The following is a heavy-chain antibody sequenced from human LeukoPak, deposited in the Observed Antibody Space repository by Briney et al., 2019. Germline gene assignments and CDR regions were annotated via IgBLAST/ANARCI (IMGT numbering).Heavy chain of an antibody. V-gene: IGHV3-30*18. Sequence: GGSLRLSCAASGFTFSSYGMHWVRQAPGKGLEWVAVISYDGSNKYYADSVKGRFTISRDNSKNTLYLQMNSLRAEDTAVYYCAKAHMITFGGSISHFDYWGQGTLVTVSS. CDR2: ISYDGSNK. CDR1: GFTFSSYG. D-gene: IGHD3-16*01. CDR3: AKAHMITFGGSISHFDY. J-gene: IGHJ4*02.